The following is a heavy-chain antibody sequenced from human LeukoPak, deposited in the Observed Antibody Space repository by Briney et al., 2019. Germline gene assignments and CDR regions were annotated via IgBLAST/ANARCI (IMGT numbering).Heavy chain of an antibody. CDR3: ARDAGIVAFDI. V-gene: IGHV3-13*04. J-gene: IGHJ3*02. Sequence: GGSLRLSCAASGFSFSSYDMHWVRQATGKGLEWVSGIGSAGETYYAASVKGRFTISRENAENSLYLQMNSLRAGDTAVYYCARDAGIVAFDIWGQGTVVTVSS. D-gene: IGHD2-15*01. CDR1: GFSFSSYD. CDR2: IGSAGET.